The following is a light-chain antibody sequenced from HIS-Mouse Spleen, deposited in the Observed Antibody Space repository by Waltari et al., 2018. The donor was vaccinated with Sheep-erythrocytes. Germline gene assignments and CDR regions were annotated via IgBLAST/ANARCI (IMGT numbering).Light chain of an antibody. CDR1: QGIRNA. CDR3: LQHNSYPHT. V-gene: IGKV1-17*01. J-gene: IGKJ2*01. CDR2: AAS. Sequence: DIQMTQSPSSLSASVGDRVTITCRASQGIRNALGWYQQKPGKAPKRLIYAASSLQSGVPSRFSGSGSGTEFTLTISSLQPEDFATYYCLQHNSYPHTFGQGTKLEIK.